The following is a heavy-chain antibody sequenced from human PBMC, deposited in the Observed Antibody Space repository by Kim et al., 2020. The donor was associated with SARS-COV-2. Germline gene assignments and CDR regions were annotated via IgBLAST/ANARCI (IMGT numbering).Heavy chain of an antibody. Sequence: SETLSLTCAVSGGSIRSNNYWTWVRQPPGRGLEWVGEISQSGTTYYNPSLKSRVTISIDKSKNQFSLNLTSVTAADTAVYYCAGTSVSFCSATEWGLGTLVTVSS. J-gene: IGHJ4*02. V-gene: IGHV4-4*02. D-gene: IGHD3-10*02. CDR2: ISQSGTT. CDR1: GGSIRSNNY. CDR3: AGTSVSFCSATE.